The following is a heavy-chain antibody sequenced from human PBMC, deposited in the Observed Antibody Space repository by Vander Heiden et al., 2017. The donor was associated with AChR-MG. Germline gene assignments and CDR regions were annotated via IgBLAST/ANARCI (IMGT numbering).Heavy chain of an antibody. CDR1: GGSLSGYY. CDR2: INHSGST. Sequence: QVQLQQWGAGLLKPSEPLSLTCAVYGGSLSGYYWSWIRQPPGKGLEWIREINHSGSTNYNPSLKSRVTISVDTSKNQFSLKLGSVAAADTAVYYCARITYYYGSGSYPWGQGTLVTVSS. V-gene: IGHV4-34*01. CDR3: ARITYYYGSGSYP. J-gene: IGHJ5*02. D-gene: IGHD3-10*01.